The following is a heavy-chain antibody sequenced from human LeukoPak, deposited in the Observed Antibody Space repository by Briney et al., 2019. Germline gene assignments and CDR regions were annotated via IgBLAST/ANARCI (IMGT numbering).Heavy chain of an antibody. CDR2: ISGSGGST. J-gene: IGHJ4*02. CDR3: AKLSRLRFLEWLLGGYFDY. CDR1: GFTFSSYA. Sequence: PGGSLRLSCAASGFTFSSYAMSWVRQAPGKGLEWVAAISGSGGSTYYADSVKGRFTISRDNSQNTLYLQMSSLRAEDTAVYYCAKLSRLRFLEWLLGGYFDYWGQGTLVTVSS. D-gene: IGHD3-3*01. V-gene: IGHV3-23*01.